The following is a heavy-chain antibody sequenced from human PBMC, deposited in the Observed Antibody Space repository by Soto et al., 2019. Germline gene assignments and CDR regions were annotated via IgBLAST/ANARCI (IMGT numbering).Heavy chain of an antibody. D-gene: IGHD1-7*01. CDR3: ARGLTGTTSY. V-gene: IGHV1-8*01. CDR1: GYTFTNYD. CDR2: MNPNSGDT. J-gene: IGHJ4*02. Sequence: ASVKVSCKASGYTFTNYDITWVRQATGQGLEWMGWMNPNSGDTGYAQKFQGRVTMTRNTSISTAYMELSSLRSEDTDVYYCARGLTGTTSYWGQGTLVTVYS.